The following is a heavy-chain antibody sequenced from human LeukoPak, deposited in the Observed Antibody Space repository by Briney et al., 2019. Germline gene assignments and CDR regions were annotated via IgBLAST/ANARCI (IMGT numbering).Heavy chain of an antibody. J-gene: IGHJ3*02. CDR1: GGSFSGYY. Sequence: SETLSLTCAVYGGSFSGYYWSWVRQPAGKGLEWIGRIYTSGSTNYNPSLKSRVTMSVDTSKNQFSLKLSSVTAADTAVYYCAREDSSAHDAFDIWGQGTMVTVSS. CDR2: IYTSGST. CDR3: AREDSSAHDAFDI. V-gene: IGHV4-4*07. D-gene: IGHD6-19*01.